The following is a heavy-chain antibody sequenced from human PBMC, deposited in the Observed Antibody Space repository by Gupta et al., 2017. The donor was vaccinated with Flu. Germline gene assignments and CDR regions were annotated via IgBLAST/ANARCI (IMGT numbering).Heavy chain of an antibody. Sequence: QVQLVESGGGVVQPGRSLRLSCAASGFPFSSYGMQWVRQAPGKGLEWVAVISYDGSNKYYPDSVKGRFTISRDNSKNTLYLQMNSLRAEDTAVYYCAKGRGRMSSLKTNGMDVWGQGTTVTGSS. J-gene: IGHJ6*02. CDR1: GFPFSSYG. D-gene: IGHD2-2*01. CDR3: AKGRGRMSSLKTNGMDV. CDR2: ISYDGSNK. V-gene: IGHV3-30*18.